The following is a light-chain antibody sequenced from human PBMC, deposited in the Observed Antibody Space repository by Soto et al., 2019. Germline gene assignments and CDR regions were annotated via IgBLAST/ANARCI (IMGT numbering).Light chain of an antibody. CDR1: QTISSF. J-gene: IGKJ5*01. V-gene: IGKV3-11*01. CDR3: QQRHMWPIT. CDR2: DAY. Sequence: EVVLTQSPATLSLSPGERATLSCRASQTISSFLAWYQQKRGQAPRLLIYDAYNRATGIPPRFSGSGSGTDFTLTISSLEPEDSAVYYCQQRHMWPITFGQGTRLEIK.